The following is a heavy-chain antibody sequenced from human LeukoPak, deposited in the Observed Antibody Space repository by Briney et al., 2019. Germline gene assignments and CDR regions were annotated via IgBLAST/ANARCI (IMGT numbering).Heavy chain of an antibody. Sequence: PGGSLRLSCAASGFTFSSYAMSWVRQAPGKGLEWVSAISGSRGSTYYADSVKGRFTISRDNSKNTLYLQMNSLRAEDTAVYYCAKDRDSYAYDYYHYGMDVWGQGTTVTVSS. D-gene: IGHD5-18*01. J-gene: IGHJ6*02. CDR2: ISGSRGST. CDR1: GFTFSSYA. V-gene: IGHV3-23*01. CDR3: AKDRDSYAYDYYHYGMDV.